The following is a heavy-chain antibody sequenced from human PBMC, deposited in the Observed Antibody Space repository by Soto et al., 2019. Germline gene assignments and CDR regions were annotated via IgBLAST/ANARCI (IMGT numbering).Heavy chain of an antibody. CDR3: AKGMTTVTPYAFDI. V-gene: IGHV3-30*18. J-gene: IGHJ3*02. CDR1: GFTFSSYG. CDR2: ISYDGSNK. D-gene: IGHD4-17*01. Sequence: GGSLRLSCAASGFTFSSYGMHWVRQAPGKGLEWVAVISYDGSNKYYADSVKGRFTISRDNSKNKLYLQMNSLRAEDTAVYYCAKGMTTVTPYAFDIWGQGTMVTVSS.